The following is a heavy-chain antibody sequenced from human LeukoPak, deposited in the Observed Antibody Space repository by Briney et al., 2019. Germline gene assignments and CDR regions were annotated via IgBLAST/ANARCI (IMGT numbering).Heavy chain of an antibody. D-gene: IGHD2-15*01. CDR2: INDSGST. CDR3: ARGAADRNTYYYYIDV. Sequence: SETLSLTCAVYGGSFSGHYLNWIRQPPGKGLEWIGEINDSGSTNYNPSLKSRVTISVDTSKNQFSLKLSSVTAADTAIYYCARGAADRNTYYYYIDVWGKGTTVTASS. J-gene: IGHJ6*03. CDR1: GGSFSGHY. V-gene: IGHV4-34*01.